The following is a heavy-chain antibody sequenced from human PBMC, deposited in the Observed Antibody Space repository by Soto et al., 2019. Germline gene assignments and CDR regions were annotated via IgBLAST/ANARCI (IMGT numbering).Heavy chain of an antibody. CDR3: ASPSFTVTTGLWVY. J-gene: IGHJ4*02. Sequence: EVQLLESGGGLVQPGGSLRLSCEASGFTFSSYAMSWVRQAPGKGLEWVSAISGSGCSTYYADSVKGRFTISRDNSKNTLYLQMNSLRAEDTAVYYCASPSFTVTTGLWVYWGQGTLVTVSS. CDR1: GFTFSSYA. V-gene: IGHV3-23*01. CDR2: ISGSGCST. D-gene: IGHD4-17*01.